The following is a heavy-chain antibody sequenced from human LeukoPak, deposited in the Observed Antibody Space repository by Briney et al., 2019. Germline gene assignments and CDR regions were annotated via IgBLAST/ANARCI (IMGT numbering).Heavy chain of an antibody. V-gene: IGHV3-23*01. CDR1: GFTFSTYG. CDR3: AKDDGGSSGWYPDS. J-gene: IGHJ4*02. Sequence: PGGSLRLSCAASGFTFSTYGMSWVRQAPGKGLEWVSVISGSGGSTYYADSVKGRFTISRDNSKNTLYLQMDSLRVEDTAVYYCAKDDGGSSGWYPDSWDRGTLVTVSS. D-gene: IGHD6-19*01. CDR2: ISGSGGST.